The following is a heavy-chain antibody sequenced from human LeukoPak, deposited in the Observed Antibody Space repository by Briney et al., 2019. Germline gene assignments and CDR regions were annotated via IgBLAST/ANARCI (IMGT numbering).Heavy chain of an antibody. J-gene: IGHJ5*02. Sequence: GGSLRLSCAVSGITVGDNYMSWVRQGPGKGLEWVSLTYSGGNTNYADSVRGRFAISRDSSENTLYLQMNDLRVEDTAVYYCTRRNSWGQGTLVTVSS. CDR3: TRRNS. V-gene: IGHV3-66*01. CDR2: TYSGGNT. CDR1: GITVGDNY.